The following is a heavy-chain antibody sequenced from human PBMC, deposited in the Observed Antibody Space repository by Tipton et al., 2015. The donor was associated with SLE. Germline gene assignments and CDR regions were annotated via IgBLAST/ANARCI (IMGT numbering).Heavy chain of an antibody. CDR2: IYYSGWT. Sequence: TLSLTCTVSGGPICTSNNYWDWIRQPPGKRLVWIGTIYYSGWTDYNPSLKGRVTISVDTSMNQLSLKLFSVTAADPAVYYCARRRFQSASDSWGQGTVVSVSS. V-gene: IGHV4-39*07. D-gene: IGHD2-21*01. J-gene: IGHJ4*02. CDR3: ARRRFQSASDS. CDR1: GGPICTSNNY.